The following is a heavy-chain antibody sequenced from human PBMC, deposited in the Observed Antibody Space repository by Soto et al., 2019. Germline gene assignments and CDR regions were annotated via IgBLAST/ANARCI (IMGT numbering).Heavy chain of an antibody. V-gene: IGHV3-23*01. CDR1: GFTFGSHA. CDR3: AKEPYSDFWSAYYYFDY. D-gene: IGHD3-3*01. Sequence: EVQLFESGGGLVQPGGSLRLSCAASGFTFGSHAMIWDRQAPGKGLELVSAISGSGGSAYSADSVKGRFTISRDNSINTLYRQMNSLRAEDTALYYCAKEPYSDFWSAYYYFDYWGQGTLVTVSS. J-gene: IGHJ4*02. CDR2: ISGSGGSA.